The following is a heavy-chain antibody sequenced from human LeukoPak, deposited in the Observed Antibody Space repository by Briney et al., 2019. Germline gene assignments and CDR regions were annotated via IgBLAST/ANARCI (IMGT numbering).Heavy chain of an antibody. CDR1: GFTFSSYG. J-gene: IGHJ3*02. D-gene: IGHD6-19*01. Sequence: GGSLRLSCAASGFTFSSYGMHWVRQAPGKGLEWVAFIRYDGSNKYYADSVKGRFTISRDNSKNTLYLQMNSLRAEDTAVYYCARGGITVATPMGDAFDIWGQGTMVTVSS. CDR3: ARGGITVATPMGDAFDI. V-gene: IGHV3-30*02. CDR2: IRYDGSNK.